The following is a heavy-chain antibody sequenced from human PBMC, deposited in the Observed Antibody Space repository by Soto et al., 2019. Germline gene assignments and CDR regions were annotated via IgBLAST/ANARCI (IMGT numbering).Heavy chain of an antibody. D-gene: IGHD3-10*01. J-gene: IGHJ4*02. CDR3: TTMFWSGPAYGSGSYLADY. V-gene: IGHV3-15*07. CDR1: GFTFSKAW. CDR2: IKSKANGGTT. Sequence: EVQLVESGGGLVKPGGSLRLSCAASGFTFSKAWMNWVRQAPGKGLEWVGRIKSKANGGTTDYAAPVKGRFTISRDDSKNTRYLQMNSLKTEDTAVYYCTTMFWSGPAYGSGSYLADYCGQGPLVTVSS.